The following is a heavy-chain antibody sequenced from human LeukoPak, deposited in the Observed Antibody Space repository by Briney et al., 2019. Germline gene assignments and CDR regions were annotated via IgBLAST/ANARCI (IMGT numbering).Heavy chain of an antibody. V-gene: IGHV3-7*01. CDR3: ASAYTYVRLGDH. CDR1: GFTFSSYW. J-gene: IGHJ4*02. CDR2: IKQDESEK. D-gene: IGHD3-16*01. Sequence: GGSLRLSCAASGFTFSSYWMSWVRQAPGKGLEWVANIKQDESEKYYVDSVKGRFTISRDNAKNSLYLQMNSLRAEDAAVYYCASAYTYVRLGDHLGQGTLVTVSS.